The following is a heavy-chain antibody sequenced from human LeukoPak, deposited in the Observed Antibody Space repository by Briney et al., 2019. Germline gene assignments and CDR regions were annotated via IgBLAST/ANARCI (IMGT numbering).Heavy chain of an antibody. Sequence: GGSLRLSCAASGFTVSSNYMSWVRQAPGKGLEWVSVIYSGGSTYYADSVKGRFTISRDNSKNTLYLQMNSLRVEDTAVYYCARGPRYNWNSNYFPFDYWGQGNLVTVSS. D-gene: IGHD1-7*01. V-gene: IGHV3-53*01. J-gene: IGHJ4*02. CDR2: IYSGGST. CDR1: GFTVSSNY. CDR3: ARGPRYNWNSNYFPFDY.